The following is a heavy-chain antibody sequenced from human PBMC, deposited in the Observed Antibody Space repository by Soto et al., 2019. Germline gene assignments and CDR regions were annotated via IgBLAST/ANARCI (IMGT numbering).Heavy chain of an antibody. CDR3: ASCLVTTYFYYYGMDV. V-gene: IGHV1-69*12. CDR2: IIPVFGTA. J-gene: IGHJ6*02. Sequence: QVQLVQSGAEVKKPGSSVKVSCKASGGTFSRYSISWVRQAPGQGLEWMGGIIPVFGTANYAQKFQGRVTITADESTSTVYMELSSLTSDDTAVYLCASCLVTTYFYYYGMDVWGHGTTVTVSS. CDR1: GGTFSRYS. D-gene: IGHD4-17*01.